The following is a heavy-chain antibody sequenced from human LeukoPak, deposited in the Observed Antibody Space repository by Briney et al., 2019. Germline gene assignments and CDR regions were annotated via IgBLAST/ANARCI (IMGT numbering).Heavy chain of an antibody. V-gene: IGHV1-18*01. D-gene: IGHD3-10*01. CDR1: GYTFTSYG. J-gene: IGHJ2*01. CDR3: ARVESMVRGVYWYFDL. Sequence: ASVKVSCKASGYTFTSYGISWVRQAPGQGLEWMGWISAYNGNTNYAQKLQGRVTMTTDTSTSTAYMELRSLRSDDTAVYYCARVESMVRGVYWYFDLWGRGTLVTVSS. CDR2: ISAYNGNT.